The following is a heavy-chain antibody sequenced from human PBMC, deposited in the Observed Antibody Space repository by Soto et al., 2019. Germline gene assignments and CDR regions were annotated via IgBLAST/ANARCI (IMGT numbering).Heavy chain of an antibody. Sequence: EVQLVESGGGLVQPGGSLRLSCAASGFTFSSYWMHWVRQAPGKGLVWVSRIDGDGSRTTYVYAVKGRFTVTRDNAKNTLYLQMDSLRTEDTAVFYCAVFGVFTYPGAWGQGALVTVSS. J-gene: IGHJ5*02. CDR3: AVFGVFTYPGA. V-gene: IGHV3-74*03. CDR1: GFTFSSYW. CDR2: IDGDGSRT. D-gene: IGHD3-3*01.